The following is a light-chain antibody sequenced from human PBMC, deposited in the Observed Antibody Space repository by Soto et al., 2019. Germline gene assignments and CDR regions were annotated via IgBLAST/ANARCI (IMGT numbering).Light chain of an antibody. CDR1: SSNIGAGYD. CDR3: QSYDSSLSNGV. J-gene: IGLJ3*02. V-gene: IGLV1-40*01. CDR2: GNS. Sequence: QSVLTQPPSVSGAPGQRVTISCTGSSSNIGAGYDVHWYQQLPGTAPKLLIYGNSNRPSGVPDRLSGSKSGPSASLAITGLQAEDEADYYCQSYDSSLSNGVFGGGTKVTVL.